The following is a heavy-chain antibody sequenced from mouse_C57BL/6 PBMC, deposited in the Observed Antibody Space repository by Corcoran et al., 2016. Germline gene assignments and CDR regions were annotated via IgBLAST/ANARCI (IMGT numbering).Heavy chain of an antibody. J-gene: IGHJ3*01. V-gene: IGHV1-26*01. CDR3: ARSWDGYYAWFAY. Sequence: EVQLQQSGPELVKPGASVKISCKASGYTFTDSYMNWVKQSHGKSLEWIGDINPNNGGTSYNQKFKGKATLTVDKSSSTAYMELRSLTSEDSAVYYCARSWDGYYAWFAYWGQGTLVTVSA. D-gene: IGHD2-3*01. CDR2: INPNNGGT. CDR1: GYTFTDSY.